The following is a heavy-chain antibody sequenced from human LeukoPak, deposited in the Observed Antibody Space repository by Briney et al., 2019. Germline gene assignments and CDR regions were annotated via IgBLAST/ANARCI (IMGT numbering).Heavy chain of an antibody. V-gene: IGHV3-23*01. CDR1: GFTFSSYA. J-gene: IGHJ4*02. CDR3: ANTPRYYDFWSGYFFFDY. D-gene: IGHD3-3*01. CDR2: ISGSGGST. Sequence: GGSLRLSCAASGFTFSSYAMSWVRQAPGKGLEWVSAISGSGGSTYYADSVKGRFTISRDNSKNTLYLQMNSLRAEDTAVYYCANTPRYYDFWSGYFFFDYWGQGTQVTVSS.